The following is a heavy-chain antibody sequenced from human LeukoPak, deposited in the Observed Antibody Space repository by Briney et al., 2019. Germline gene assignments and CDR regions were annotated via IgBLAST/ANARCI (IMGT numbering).Heavy chain of an antibody. CDR2: ISSDGSTT. Sequence: GGSLRLSCGASGFTFSSYWMPWVRQAPGKGLVWISRISSDGSTTSYADSVKGRFTISRDNAKNTLYLQMNSLRAEDTAVYYCARGNYYGQDYWGQGTLVTVSS. V-gene: IGHV3-74*01. D-gene: IGHD3-10*01. CDR3: ARGNYYGQDY. J-gene: IGHJ4*02. CDR1: GFTFSSYW.